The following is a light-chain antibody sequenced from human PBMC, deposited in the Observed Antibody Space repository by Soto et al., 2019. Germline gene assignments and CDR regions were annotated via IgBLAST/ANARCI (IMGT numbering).Light chain of an antibody. J-gene: IGLJ2*01. CDR2: DVS. CDR3: SSYTSGSTLVV. Sequence: QSALTQPASVSGSPGQSITISCTGTSSDVGGYNYVSWYQQHPGKAPKLMIYDVSNRPSGVSNRFSGSKSGNTASLTISGLQAEDEADYYCSSYTSGSTLVVFGGETKLTVL. V-gene: IGLV2-14*01. CDR1: SSDVGGYNY.